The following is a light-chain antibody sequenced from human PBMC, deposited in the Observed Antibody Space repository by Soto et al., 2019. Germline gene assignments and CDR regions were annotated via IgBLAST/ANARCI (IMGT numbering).Light chain of an antibody. CDR3: QQRKSYPRT. V-gene: IGKV1-9*01. J-gene: IGKJ1*01. Sequence: DIQLTQSPSFLSASVGDRITITCRTSEDISSYLAWYQHKLGEAPKLLIYAASTLQSGVPLRFSGSGSGTEFTLTVSSLQPEDFATYYCQQRKSYPRTFGQGTKVQVK. CDR2: AAS. CDR1: EDISSY.